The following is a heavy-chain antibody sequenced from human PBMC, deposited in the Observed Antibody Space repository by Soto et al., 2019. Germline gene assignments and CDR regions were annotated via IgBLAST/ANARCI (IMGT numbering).Heavy chain of an antibody. CDR1: GGTFSSYA. V-gene: IGHV1-69*01. CDR2: IIPISGTT. J-gene: IGHJ6*02. Sequence: QVQLVQSGAEVKKPGSSVKVSCKASGGTFSSYAISWVRQAPGKGIEWMGGIIPISGTTNYAQKFQGRVTITADESTNMELSSLRSEDTAVDYCARSQGSSTSLQIYYYYYYGMDVVGQGTTVTVSS. CDR3: ARSQGSSTSLQIYYYYYYGMDV. D-gene: IGHD2-2*01.